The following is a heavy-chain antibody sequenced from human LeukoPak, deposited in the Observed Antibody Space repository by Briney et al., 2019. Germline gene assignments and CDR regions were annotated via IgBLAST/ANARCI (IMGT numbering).Heavy chain of an antibody. CDR3: ARVLRYCSGGNCYSGGLGYMDV. Sequence: GGSLRLSCTASGFTFSEYYMRWILQAPGKGLEWVSSISRSGSTKYYADSVKGRFTISRDNAKNSLFLQMNSLRAEDTAVYYCARVLRYCSGGNCYSGGLGYMDVWGKGTTVTISS. J-gene: IGHJ6*03. V-gene: IGHV3-11*01. CDR2: ISRSGSTK. CDR1: GFTFSEYY. D-gene: IGHD2-15*01.